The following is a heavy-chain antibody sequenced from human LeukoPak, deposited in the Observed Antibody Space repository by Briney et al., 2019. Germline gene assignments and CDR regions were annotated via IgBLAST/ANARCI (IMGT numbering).Heavy chain of an antibody. Sequence: PGGSLRLSCAASGFTFSSYSMNWVRQAPGKGLEWVSSISSSSSYIYYADSVKGRFTISRDNAKNSLYLQMNSLRAEDTAVYYCAKAVRFYSSSSSFDYWGQGTLVTVSS. CDR3: AKAVRFYSSSSSFDY. V-gene: IGHV3-21*04. CDR1: GFTFSSYS. D-gene: IGHD6-13*01. CDR2: ISSSSSYI. J-gene: IGHJ4*02.